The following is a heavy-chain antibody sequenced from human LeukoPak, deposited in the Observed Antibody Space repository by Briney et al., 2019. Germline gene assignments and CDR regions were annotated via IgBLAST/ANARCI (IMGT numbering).Heavy chain of an antibody. CDR2: ISAYNGNT. Sequence: EASVKVSCKASGYTFTNYYMYWVRQAPGQGLEWMGWISAYNGNTNYAQMLQGRVTMTTDTSTSTAYMELSSLRSEDTAVYYCARGGGSGQNWGQGTLVTVSS. D-gene: IGHD2-15*01. CDR3: ARGGGSGQN. V-gene: IGHV1-18*04. CDR1: GYTFTNYY. J-gene: IGHJ4*02.